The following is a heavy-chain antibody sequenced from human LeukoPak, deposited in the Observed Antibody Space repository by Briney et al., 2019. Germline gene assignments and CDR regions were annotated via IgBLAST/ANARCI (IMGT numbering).Heavy chain of an antibody. V-gene: IGHV3-11*01. J-gene: IGHJ4*02. D-gene: IGHD2-2*01. CDR3: ASAPISKTNYFDY. CDR1: GFTFSDYY. Sequence: GGSLRLSCAASGFTFSDYYMSWIRQAPGKGREWVSYISSSGSTIYYADSVKGRFTISRDNAKNSLYLQMNSLRAEDTAVYYCASAPISKTNYFDYWGQGTLVTVSS. CDR2: ISSSGSTI.